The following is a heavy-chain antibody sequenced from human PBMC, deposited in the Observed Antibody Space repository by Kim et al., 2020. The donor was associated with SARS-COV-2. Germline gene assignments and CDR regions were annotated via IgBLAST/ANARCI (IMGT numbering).Heavy chain of an antibody. J-gene: IGHJ4*02. D-gene: IGHD3-22*01. CDR3: ASRFFDSSGNYHDL. CDR1: GGTFGTYP. Sequence: SVKVSCKASGGTFGTYPISWVRQAPGQGLEWMGGIIPFFDTTNYAPKFQGRVTMTADDSTRTTYMELSSLKSGDTAVYFCASRFFDSSGNYHDLWGQGT. CDR2: IIPFFDTT. V-gene: IGHV1-69*13.